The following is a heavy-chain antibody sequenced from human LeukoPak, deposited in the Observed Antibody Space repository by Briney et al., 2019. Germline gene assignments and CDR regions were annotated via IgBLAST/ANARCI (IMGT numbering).Heavy chain of an antibody. CDR3: ARHEFDSSDYMTDAFQI. CDR2: IYFTGYT. Sequence: SETLSLTCTVSGASISSYYWSWIRQPPGKGLEWIGYIYFTGYTNYNPSLKSRVTFSVDTSKNHFSLKLNSVTAADTAIYYCARHEFDSSDYMTDAFQIWGRGTMVTVSS. V-gene: IGHV4-59*01. CDR1: GASISSYY. J-gene: IGHJ3*02. D-gene: IGHD3-22*01.